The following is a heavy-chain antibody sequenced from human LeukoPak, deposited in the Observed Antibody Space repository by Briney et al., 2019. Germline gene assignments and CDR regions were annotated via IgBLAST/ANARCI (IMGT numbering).Heavy chain of an antibody. CDR1: GFTFSAYG. J-gene: IGHJ6*03. D-gene: IGHD2-2*01. CDR3: AKAADQYYYYYFYYMDV. Sequence: GGSLRLSCAASGFTFSAYGMHWVRQAPGKGLEWVAVISFDGSSKDYAESVRGRFTVSRDNSKNTLYLQMNSLRVEDTAVYYCAKAADQYYYYYFYYMDVWGKGTTVTVSS. CDR2: ISFDGSSK. V-gene: IGHV3-30*18.